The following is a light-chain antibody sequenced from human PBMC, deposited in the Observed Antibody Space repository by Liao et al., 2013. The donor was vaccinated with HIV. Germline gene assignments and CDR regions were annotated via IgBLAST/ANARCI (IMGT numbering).Light chain of an antibody. CDR1: KLGDKY. V-gene: IGLV3-1*01. CDR3: QTWDRTTYV. J-gene: IGLJ1*01. CDR2: EDT. Sequence: SYELTQPPSMSVSPGQTASVTCSGDKLGDKYISWYQQRPGQSPVLVIYEDTKRPSGIPERFSGSNSGNTATLTISGTQAIDEADYYCQTWDRTTYVFGSGTKVTVL.